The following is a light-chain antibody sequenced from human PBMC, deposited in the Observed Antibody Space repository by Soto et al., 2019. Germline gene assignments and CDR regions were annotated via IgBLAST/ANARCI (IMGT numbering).Light chain of an antibody. Sequence: QSVLTQPASVSGSPGQSITISRTGTSSDVGSSKLVSWYQQYPGRAPKLMIYEGSNRPSGVSTRFSGSSSSKSGSTASLTISGLQAEDEADYYCCSFAGSSTYVFGTGTKVTVL. J-gene: IGLJ1*01. CDR2: EGS. CDR3: CSFAGSSTYV. V-gene: IGLV2-23*01. CDR1: SSDVGSSKL.